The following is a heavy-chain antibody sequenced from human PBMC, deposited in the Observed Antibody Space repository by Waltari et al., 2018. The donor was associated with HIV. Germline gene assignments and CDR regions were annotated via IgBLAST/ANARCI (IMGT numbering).Heavy chain of an antibody. D-gene: IGHD2-15*01. Sequence: QEQLVQSGAEVKKPAASVKVSCKASGYTFTDYYMHWVRQAPGQGLEWMGWINPKSGGTNYAQKCQGRVTMTRDTSISTAYMELSSLRSDDTAVYYCALYCSGGNCFFDYWGQGTLVTVSS. CDR3: ALYCSGGNCFFDY. CDR2: INPKSGGT. CDR1: GYTFTDYY. V-gene: IGHV1-2*02. J-gene: IGHJ4*02.